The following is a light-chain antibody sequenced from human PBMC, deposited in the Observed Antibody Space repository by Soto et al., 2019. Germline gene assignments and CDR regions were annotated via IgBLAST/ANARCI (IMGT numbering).Light chain of an antibody. CDR3: QQYNNWPPWT. J-gene: IGKJ1*01. Sequence: DIQMTQSPSSLSASVGDRVTITFRASQSISSYLNWYQQKPGKAPNLLIYATSTLQSGVPSRFSGSGSGTEFTLTISSLQSEDFAVYYCQQYNNWPPWTFGQGTKVDI. V-gene: IGKV1-39*01. CDR1: QSISSY. CDR2: ATS.